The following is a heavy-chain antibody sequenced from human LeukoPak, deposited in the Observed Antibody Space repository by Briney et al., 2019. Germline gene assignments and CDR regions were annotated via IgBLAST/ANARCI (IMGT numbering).Heavy chain of an antibody. J-gene: IGHJ4*02. CDR3: ARGGATRGRFEN. CDR2: MREDGRDI. D-gene: IGHD1-26*01. V-gene: IGHV3-7*01. CDR1: GFPFNVQT. Sequence: GGSLRLSCAASGFPFNVQTMSWVRQAPGKGLDWVASMREDGRDIYYVDSAKGRFTISRDNPKNSLYLQMNFLRAEDTAVYYCARGGATRGRFENWGQGTLVTLSS.